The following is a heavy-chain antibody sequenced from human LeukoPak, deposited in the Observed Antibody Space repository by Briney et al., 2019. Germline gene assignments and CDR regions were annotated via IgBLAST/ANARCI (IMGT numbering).Heavy chain of an antibody. CDR2: IYPGDSDT. CDR3: ASLTYSSSGFDP. CDR1: GFHFTTYW. Sequence: GGALQISCKGSGFHFTTYWIGWVRQMPGKGLEGMGIIYPGDSDTRYSPSFQGQVTISADKSISTAYLQWSSLKASDTAMYYCASLTYSSSGFDPWGQGTLVTASS. J-gene: IGHJ5*02. V-gene: IGHV5-51*01. D-gene: IGHD6-6*01.